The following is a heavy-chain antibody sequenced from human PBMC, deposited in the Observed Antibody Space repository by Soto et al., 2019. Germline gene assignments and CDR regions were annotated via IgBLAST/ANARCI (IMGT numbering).Heavy chain of an antibody. Sequence: GGSLRLSCVGSGFTFSIFSMNWVRHAPGEGLEWVSSITGSGTYTSYADSVKGRFSISRDNAKNSVYLELNSLRVDDTAVYYCARKDAWSAYNNWFDPWGQGALVTVSS. CDR2: ITGSGTYT. J-gene: IGHJ5*02. D-gene: IGHD3-3*01. CDR1: GFTFSIFS. CDR3: ARKDAWSAYNNWFDP. V-gene: IGHV3-21*01.